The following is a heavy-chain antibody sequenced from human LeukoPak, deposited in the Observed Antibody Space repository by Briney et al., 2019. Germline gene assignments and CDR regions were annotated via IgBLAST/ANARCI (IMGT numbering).Heavy chain of an antibody. J-gene: IGHJ2*01. CDR1: GYSICSGYY. CDR2: IYHSGST. Sequence: SETLSLTCAVSGYSICSGYYWGWIRQPPGKGLEWIGSIYHSGSTYYNPSLKSRVTISVDTSKNQFSLKLSSVTAADTAVYYCARQGSGWYFDLWGRGTLVTVSS. V-gene: IGHV4-38-2*01. CDR3: ARQGSGWYFDL.